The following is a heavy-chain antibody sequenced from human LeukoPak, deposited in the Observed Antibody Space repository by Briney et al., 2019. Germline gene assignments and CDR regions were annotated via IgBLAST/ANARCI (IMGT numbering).Heavy chain of an antibody. CDR3: ADSLGGYSYGSDY. D-gene: IGHD5-18*01. Sequence: SVKVSCKASGGTFSSYAISWVRQAPGQGLEWMGRIIPILGIANYAQKFQGRVTITADKSTSTAYVELSSLRSEDTAVYYCADSLGGYSYGSDYWGQGTLVTVSS. CDR1: GGTFSSYA. V-gene: IGHV1-69*04. CDR2: IIPILGIA. J-gene: IGHJ4*02.